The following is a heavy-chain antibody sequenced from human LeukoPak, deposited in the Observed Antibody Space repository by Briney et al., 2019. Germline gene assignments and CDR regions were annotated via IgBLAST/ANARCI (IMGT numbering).Heavy chain of an antibody. D-gene: IGHD4-17*01. J-gene: IGHJ6*02. Sequence: ASVKVSCKAFGYSFTRYAVHWVRQAPGQRLEWMGWINAGNGNTKYSQKFQGRVTITRDTSASTVYMELSSLRSEDTAVYYCARGGDYGDYGGNYYYYGMDVWGQGTTVTVSS. V-gene: IGHV1-3*01. CDR1: GYSFTRYA. CDR2: INAGNGNT. CDR3: ARGGDYGDYGGNYYYYGMDV.